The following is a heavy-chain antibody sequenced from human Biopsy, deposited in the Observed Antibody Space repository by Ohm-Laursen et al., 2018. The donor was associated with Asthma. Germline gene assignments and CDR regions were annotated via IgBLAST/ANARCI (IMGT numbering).Heavy chain of an antibody. Sequence: SVKVSCNASGDSFSNYAISWVRQAPGQGLEWMGGLNAANGNTKYSQKFQGRLTISRDTSASTAYMDLSSLRSEDTAVYYCARTYFDFLTGQVHDAFAMWGQGTMVTVSS. V-gene: IGHV1-3*01. D-gene: IGHD3-9*01. J-gene: IGHJ3*02. CDR1: GDSFSNYA. CDR2: LNAANGNT. CDR3: ARTYFDFLTGQVHDAFAM.